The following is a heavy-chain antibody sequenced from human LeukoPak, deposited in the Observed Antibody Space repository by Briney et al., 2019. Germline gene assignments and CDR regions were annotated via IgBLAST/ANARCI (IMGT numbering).Heavy chain of an antibody. Sequence: ASVKVSCKASGYTFTSYGISWVRQAPGQGLEWMGWTSAYNGNTNYAQKLQGRVTMTTDTSTSTAYMELRSLRSDDTAVYYCARESGGDIVVVTGYYYYYYGMDVWGQGTTVTVSS. V-gene: IGHV1-18*01. J-gene: IGHJ6*02. CDR1: GYTFTSYG. CDR2: TSAYNGNT. CDR3: ARESGGDIVVVTGYYYYYYGMDV. D-gene: IGHD2-21*02.